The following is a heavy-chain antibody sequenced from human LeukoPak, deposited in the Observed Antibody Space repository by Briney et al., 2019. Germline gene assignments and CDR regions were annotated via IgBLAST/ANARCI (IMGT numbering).Heavy chain of an antibody. CDR2: ISYDGSNK. CDR3: AKRGHFSGYDPYYFGF. D-gene: IGHD5-12*01. Sequence: GGSLRLSCAASGFTFSRYGMHWVRQAPGKGLEWVAAISYDGSNKHYADSVKGRFTISRDNSKNTLYMEMNSLRAEDTAVYYCAKRGHFSGYDPYYFGFWGQGALVTVSS. J-gene: IGHJ4*02. CDR1: GFTFSRYG. V-gene: IGHV3-30*18.